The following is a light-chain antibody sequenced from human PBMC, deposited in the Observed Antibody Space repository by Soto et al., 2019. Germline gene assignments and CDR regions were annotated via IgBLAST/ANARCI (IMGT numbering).Light chain of an antibody. CDR3: QQSYITPYT. J-gene: IGKJ2*01. Sequence: DIQMTQSQSSLYASVGDTVTITCRASQSISVHLNWYQQKGGKVPKLLIYAASNLYSGVPSRFSGSGSETDFALTISSLQPEDFATYYCQQSYITPYTFGQGTRLEIK. V-gene: IGKV1-39*01. CDR1: QSISVH. CDR2: AAS.